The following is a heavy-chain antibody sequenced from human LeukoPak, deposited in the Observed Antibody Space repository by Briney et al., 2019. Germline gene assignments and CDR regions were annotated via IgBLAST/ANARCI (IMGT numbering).Heavy chain of an antibody. D-gene: IGHD3-10*01. CDR3: AKAYGSESYKFDY. CDR1: GFIFRNYA. V-gene: IGHV3-23*01. J-gene: IGHJ4*02. Sequence: GGSLRLSCAASGFIFRNYAMTWVRQAPGKGLEWVSAISDSGGNTYYADSVKGRFAISRDNSKNTLYLQMNSLRAEDTALYYCAKAYGSESYKFDYWGQGTLVTVSS. CDR2: ISDSGGNT.